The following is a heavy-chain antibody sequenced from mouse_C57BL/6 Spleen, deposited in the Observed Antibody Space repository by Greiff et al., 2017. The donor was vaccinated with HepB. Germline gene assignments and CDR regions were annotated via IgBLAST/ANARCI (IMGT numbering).Heavy chain of an antibody. V-gene: IGHV1-52*01. CDR1: GYTFTSYW. CDR3: ARWNSNYSWFAY. J-gene: IGHJ3*01. D-gene: IGHD2-5*01. CDR2: IDPSDSET. Sequence: QVQLQQPGAELVRPGSSVKLSCKASGYTFTSYWMHWVKQRPIQGLEWIGNIDPSDSETHYNQKFKDKATLTVDKSSSTAYMQLSSLTSEDSAVYYCARWNSNYSWFAYWGQGTLVTVSA.